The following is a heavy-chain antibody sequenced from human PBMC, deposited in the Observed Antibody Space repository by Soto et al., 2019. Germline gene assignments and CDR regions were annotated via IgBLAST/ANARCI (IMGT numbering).Heavy chain of an antibody. Sequence: GASVKVSCKASGGTFSSYAISWVRQAPGQGLEWMGGIIPIFGTANYAQKFQGRVTITADKSTSTAYMELSSLRSEGTAVYYCAREIAAAGTSPYFQHWGQGTLVTVSS. CDR1: GGTFSSYA. CDR3: AREIAAAGTSPYFQH. J-gene: IGHJ1*01. CDR2: IIPIFGTA. D-gene: IGHD6-13*01. V-gene: IGHV1-69*06.